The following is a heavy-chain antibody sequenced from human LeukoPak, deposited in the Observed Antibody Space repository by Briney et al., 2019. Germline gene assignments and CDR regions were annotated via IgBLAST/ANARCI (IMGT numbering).Heavy chain of an antibody. CDR1: GFTFSVYA. CDR3: AKDTHIGKYCTNGVCSPFDY. Sequence: PGGSLTLSCAGSGFTFSVYAMSWVRQAPGRGLEWVSVISDSGDYTSYADSVRGRFTISRDNSRNTLYLQMISLRPEDTAVYYCAKDTHIGKYCTNGVCSPFDYWGQGTLVTVSS. D-gene: IGHD2-8*01. CDR2: ISDSGDYT. V-gene: IGHV3-23*01. J-gene: IGHJ4*02.